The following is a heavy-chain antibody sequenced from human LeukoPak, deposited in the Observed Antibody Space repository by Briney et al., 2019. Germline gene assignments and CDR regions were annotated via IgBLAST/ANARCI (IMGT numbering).Heavy chain of an antibody. CDR1: GFTFDDYA. Sequence: GGSLRLSCAASGFTFDDYAMHWVRQAPGKGLEWVSLISWDGGSTYYADSVKGRFTISRDNSKNSLYLQMNSLRAEDTALYYCAKDAYCSGGSCYQHHYYYYGMDVWGQGTTVTVSS. CDR3: AKDAYCSGGSCYQHHYYYYGMDV. CDR2: ISWDGGST. D-gene: IGHD2-15*01. V-gene: IGHV3-43D*03. J-gene: IGHJ6*02.